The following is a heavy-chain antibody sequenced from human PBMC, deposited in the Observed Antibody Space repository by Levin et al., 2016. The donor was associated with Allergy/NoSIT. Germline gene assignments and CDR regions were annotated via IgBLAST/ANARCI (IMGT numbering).Heavy chain of an antibody. D-gene: IGHD5-12*01. V-gene: IGHV1-2*02. CDR2: ISPNSGAT. CDR3: ARGHYSGYESGNWLDP. Sequence: ASVKVSCKASGYTFIGYYMHWVRQAPGQGLEWMGWISPNSGATNYAQKFQGRVTVTGDTSTSTCFMELTSLTSDDTAVYYCARGHYSGYESGNWLDPWGQGTLVTVSS. J-gene: IGHJ5*02. CDR1: GYTFIGYY.